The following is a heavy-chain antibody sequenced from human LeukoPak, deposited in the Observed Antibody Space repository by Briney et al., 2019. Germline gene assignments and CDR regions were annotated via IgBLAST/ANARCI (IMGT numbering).Heavy chain of an antibody. J-gene: IGHJ4*02. D-gene: IGHD6-19*01. CDR3: ARPAVAAYFDY. Sequence: SETLSLTCAVYGGSFSGYYWSWIRQPPGKGLEWIGEINHSGSTNYNPSLKSRVTISVDTSKNQFSLKLSSVTAADTAVYYCARPAVAAYFDYWGQGTLVTVSS. CDR2: INHSGST. CDR1: GGSFSGYY. V-gene: IGHV4-34*01.